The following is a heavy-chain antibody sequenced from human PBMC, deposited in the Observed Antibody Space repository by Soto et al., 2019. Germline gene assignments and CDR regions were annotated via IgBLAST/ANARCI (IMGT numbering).Heavy chain of an antibody. CDR2: IIPAFGTT. Sequence: ASVKVSCKASGDTFSGYPINWVRQAPGEGLEWMGRIIPAFGTTNDAQRFEGRVTFTADESTNTAYMELRGLLSEDTAVYYCARDGGFGELKYWGPGTLVTVSS. D-gene: IGHD3-10*01. J-gene: IGHJ4*02. V-gene: IGHV1-69*13. CDR3: ARDGGFGELKY. CDR1: GDTFSGYP.